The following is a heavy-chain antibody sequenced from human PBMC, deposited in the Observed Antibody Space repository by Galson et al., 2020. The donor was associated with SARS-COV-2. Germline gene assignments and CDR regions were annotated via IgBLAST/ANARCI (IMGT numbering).Heavy chain of an antibody. CDR2: IFYDGSDK. V-gene: IGHV3-33*01. D-gene: IGHD6-19*01. CDR1: GFTFRSHT. Sequence: SLKISCASSGFTFRSHTIHWVRQAPGKGLEWVAQIFYDGSDKYYGDSVKGRFTISRDSSKNMVYLQMNNLKVDDTAVYYCARDGQLSSGWAFDNWGQGTLVTVSS. CDR3: ARDGQLSSGWAFDN. J-gene: IGHJ4*02.